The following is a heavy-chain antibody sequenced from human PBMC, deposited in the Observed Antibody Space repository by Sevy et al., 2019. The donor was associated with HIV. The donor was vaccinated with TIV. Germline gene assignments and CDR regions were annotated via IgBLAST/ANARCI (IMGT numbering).Heavy chain of an antibody. Sequence: GGSLRLSCVVSGFTFSSYAMSWVRQAPGKGLEWVSGISGSGDTTHYADSVKGRFTISRDNSKNTLYLQMNTLRAEDTAVYYCAKRALVRGVFPGAEGSWGQGTLVTFSS. CDR2: ISGSGDTT. D-gene: IGHD3-10*01. J-gene: IGHJ5*02. CDR3: AKRALVRGVFPGAEGS. V-gene: IGHV3-23*01. CDR1: GFTFSSYA.